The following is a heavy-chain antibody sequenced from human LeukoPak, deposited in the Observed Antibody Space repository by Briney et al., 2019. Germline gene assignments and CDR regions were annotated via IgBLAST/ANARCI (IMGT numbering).Heavy chain of an antibody. CDR1: GDSITSGGYY. CDR2: IFHTGST. D-gene: IGHD3-10*01. CDR3: ARDDYFDAGSNAVDI. J-gene: IGHJ3*02. Sequence: SQTLSLTCTVSGDSITSGGYYWNWIRQSPGKGLEWIGFIFHTGSTFYSPSLKSRVTISVDTSRNQFSLKLNSVTAADTATYYCARDDYFDAGSNAVDIWGPGTMVTVSS. V-gene: IGHV4-31*03.